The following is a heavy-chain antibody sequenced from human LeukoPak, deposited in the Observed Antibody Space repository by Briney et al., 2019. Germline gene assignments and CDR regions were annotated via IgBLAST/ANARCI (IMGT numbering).Heavy chain of an antibody. CDR3: ARVGAWDLQRVFEY. CDR2: IKQDGAEK. Sequence: GGSLRLSCAASGFRFGDYWMTWARHITGKGLEGVANIKQDGAEKHYAESVEGRFIISRDNAKNSLYLEMDSLKVEDTAVYYCARVGAWDLQRVFEYWGQGTLVTVSS. V-gene: IGHV3-7*01. J-gene: IGHJ4*02. CDR1: GFRFGDYW. D-gene: IGHD1-26*01.